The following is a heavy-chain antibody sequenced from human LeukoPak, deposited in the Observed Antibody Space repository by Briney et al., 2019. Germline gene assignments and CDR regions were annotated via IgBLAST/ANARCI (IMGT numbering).Heavy chain of an antibody. V-gene: IGHV4-34*01. CDR2: INHSGST. Sequence: PSETLSLTCAVYGGSFSGYYWSWIRQPPGKGLEWIGEINHSGSTNYNPSLKSRVTMSVDTSKNQFSLKLSSVTAADTAVYYCARVALVHRLGHFDYWGQGTLVTVSS. J-gene: IGHJ4*02. CDR1: GGSFSGYY. CDR3: ARVALVHRLGHFDY.